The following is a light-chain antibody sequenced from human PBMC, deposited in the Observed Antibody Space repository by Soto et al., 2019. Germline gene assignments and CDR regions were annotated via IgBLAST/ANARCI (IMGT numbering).Light chain of an antibody. CDR3: QQYDSSRGLT. CDR1: QSVSSSY. Sequence: EIVLTQSPGTLPLSPGERATLSCRASQSVSSSYFAWYQQKPGQAPRLLIYRTSIRVTGIPDRFSGSGSETDFTLTISRLEPEDFAVYYCQQYDSSRGLTFGGGTKVEIK. V-gene: IGKV3-20*01. J-gene: IGKJ4*01. CDR2: RTS.